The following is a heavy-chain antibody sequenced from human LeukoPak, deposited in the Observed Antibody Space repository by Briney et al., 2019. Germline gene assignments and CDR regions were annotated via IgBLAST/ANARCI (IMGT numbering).Heavy chain of an antibody. CDR3: ASWQNWFDP. Sequence: PSETLSLTCAVYGGSFSGYYWSWIRQPPGKGLEWIGYIYYSGSTNYNPSLKSRVTISVDTSKNQFSLKLSSVTAADTAVYYCASWQNWFDPWGQGTLVTVSS. V-gene: IGHV4-59*01. CDR1: GGSFSGYY. J-gene: IGHJ5*02. CDR2: IYYSGST.